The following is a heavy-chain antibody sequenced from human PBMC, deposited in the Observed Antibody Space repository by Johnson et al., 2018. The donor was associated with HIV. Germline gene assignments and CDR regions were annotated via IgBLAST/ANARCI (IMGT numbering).Heavy chain of an antibody. V-gene: IGHV3-9*01. CDR1: GFTFSKYG. CDR2: ISWNSGSI. Sequence: VQLVESGGGVVQPGGSLRLSCVTSGFTFSKYGMHWVRQAPGKGLEWVSGISWNSGSIGYADSVKGRFTISRDNAKNSLYLQMNSLRAEDTALYYCAKDIGEEGAFDIWGQGTMVTVAS. CDR3: AKDIGEEGAFDI. J-gene: IGHJ3*02. D-gene: IGHD3-16*01.